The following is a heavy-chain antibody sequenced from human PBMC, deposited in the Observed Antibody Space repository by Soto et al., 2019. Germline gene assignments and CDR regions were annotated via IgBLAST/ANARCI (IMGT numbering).Heavy chain of an antibody. CDR1: GFTLSPYS. Sequence: EVPLVESGGGLVQRGGSVRLSCAASGFTLSPYSMNWVRQAPRKGLEWISYISGSSNTINYADSVKGRFTISRENTKNSLYLQMNSLRDEETAVYYCARGFELQYSMDVWGQGTTVNVSS. D-gene: IGHD3-10*01. V-gene: IGHV3-48*02. CDR2: ISGSSNTI. J-gene: IGHJ6*02. CDR3: ARGFELQYSMDV.